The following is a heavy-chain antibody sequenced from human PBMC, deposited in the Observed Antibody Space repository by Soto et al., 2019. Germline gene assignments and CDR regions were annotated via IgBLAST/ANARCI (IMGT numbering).Heavy chain of an antibody. D-gene: IGHD3-16*01. CDR1: GGSVSSGSYY. Sequence: SETLSLTCTVSGGSVSSGSYYWTWIRQHPGKGLEWIGYIHSSGTTYYNPSLKSRVTISEDTSKNQFSLKLTSVTAADTAVYYCSRGHQYDYVLAGFGYWGQGTLVTVSS. CDR3: SRGHQYDYVLAGFGY. V-gene: IGHV4-31*03. CDR2: IHSSGTT. J-gene: IGHJ4*02.